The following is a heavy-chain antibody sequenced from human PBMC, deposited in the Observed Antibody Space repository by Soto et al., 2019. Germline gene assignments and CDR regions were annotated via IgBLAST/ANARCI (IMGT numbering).Heavy chain of an antibody. CDR1: GFSLSISGVG. Sequence: QITLKESGPTLVKPTQTLTLTCTFSGFSLSISGVGVGWIRQPPGKALEWLALIYWDDDKRYSPSLKSRLTITNDTSKTQVVLTMTNMDPVDTATYYCAHRRYYYGSGDLFDYWGQGTLVTVSS. CDR2: IYWDDDK. V-gene: IGHV2-5*02. CDR3: AHRRYYYGSGDLFDY. J-gene: IGHJ4*02. D-gene: IGHD3-10*01.